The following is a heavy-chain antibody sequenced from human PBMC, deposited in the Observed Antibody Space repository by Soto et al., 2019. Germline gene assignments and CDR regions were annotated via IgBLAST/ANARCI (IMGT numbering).Heavy chain of an antibody. CDR2: ISGSGGST. CDR1: GFTFSSYA. J-gene: IGHJ4*02. V-gene: IGHV3-23*01. Sequence: GGSLRLSCAVSGFTFSSYAMSWVRQAPGKGLEWVSAISGSGGSTYYADSVKGRFTISRDNSKNTLYLQMNSLRAEDTAVYYCANLYYYDSSGYGPDYWGQGTLVTVSS. D-gene: IGHD3-22*01. CDR3: ANLYYYDSSGYGPDY.